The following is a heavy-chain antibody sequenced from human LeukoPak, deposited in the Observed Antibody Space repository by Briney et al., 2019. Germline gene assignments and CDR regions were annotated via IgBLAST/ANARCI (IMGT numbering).Heavy chain of an antibody. CDR1: GFTFSSYA. Sequence: GGSLRLSCSASGFTFSSYAMHWVRQAPGKGLEYVSAISSNGGSTYYADSVKGRFTISRDNAKNSLYLQMNSLRAEDTAVYYCARGKVRGCPDYWGQGTLVTVSS. CDR3: ARGKVRGCPDY. V-gene: IGHV3-64*04. D-gene: IGHD3-16*01. J-gene: IGHJ4*02. CDR2: ISSNGGST.